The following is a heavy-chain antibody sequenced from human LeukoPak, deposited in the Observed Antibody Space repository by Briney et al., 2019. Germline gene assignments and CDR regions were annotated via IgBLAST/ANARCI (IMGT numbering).Heavy chain of an antibody. D-gene: IGHD5-18*01. J-gene: IGHJ4*02. CDR3: AREMDTATIYYFDY. CDR1: GYIFSGYY. V-gene: IGHV1-2*02. Sequence: ASVKVSCKASGYIFSGYYMHWLRQAPGQGLEWMGWINPNSGGTNYAQKFQGRVTMTRDTSISTAYMELSRLRSDDTAVYYCAREMDTATIYYFDYWGQGTLVTVSS. CDR2: INPNSGGT.